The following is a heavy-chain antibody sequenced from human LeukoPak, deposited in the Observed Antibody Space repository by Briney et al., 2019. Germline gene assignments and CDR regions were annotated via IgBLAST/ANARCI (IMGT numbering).Heavy chain of an antibody. D-gene: IGHD3/OR15-3a*01. J-gene: IGHJ4*02. CDR2: IYYSGST. CDR3: ARGEDWLSPPDY. Sequence: SETLSLTCTVSGGSISSSSYYWGWIRQPPGEGLEWIGYIYYSGSTNYNPSLKSRVTISVDTSKNQFSLKLSSVTAADTAVYYCARGEDWLSPPDYRGQGTLVTVSS. CDR1: GGSISSSSYY. V-gene: IGHV4-61*05.